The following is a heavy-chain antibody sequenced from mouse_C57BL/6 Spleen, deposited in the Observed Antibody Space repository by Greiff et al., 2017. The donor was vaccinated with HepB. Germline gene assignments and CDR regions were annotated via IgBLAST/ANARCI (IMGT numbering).Heavy chain of an antibody. Sequence: SGPELVKPGASVKIPCKASGYTFTDYNMDWVKQSHGKSLEWIGDINPNNGGTIYNQKFKGKATLTVDKSSSTAYMELRSLTSEDTAVYYCARSRDVGFAYWGQGTLVTVSA. CDR3: ARSRDVGFAY. J-gene: IGHJ3*01. CDR2: INPNNGGT. CDR1: GYTFTDYN. V-gene: IGHV1-18*01. D-gene: IGHD3-3*01.